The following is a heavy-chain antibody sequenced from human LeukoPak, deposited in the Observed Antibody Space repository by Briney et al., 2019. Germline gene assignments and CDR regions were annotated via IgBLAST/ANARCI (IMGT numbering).Heavy chain of an antibody. CDR2: INPSGGST. CDR1: GYTFTSYY. V-gene: IGHV1-46*01. D-gene: IGHD3-10*01. J-gene: IGHJ5*02. Sequence: ASVKVSCKASGYTFTSYYMRWVRQAPGQGLEWMGIINPSGGSTSYAQKFQGRVTMTRDTSISTAYMELSRLRSDDTAVYYCARGLTMVRGRGWFDPWGQGTLVTVSS. CDR3: ARGLTMVRGRGWFDP.